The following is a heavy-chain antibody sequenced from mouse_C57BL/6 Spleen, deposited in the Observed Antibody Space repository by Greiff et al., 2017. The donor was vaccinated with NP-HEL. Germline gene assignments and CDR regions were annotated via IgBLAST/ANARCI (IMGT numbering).Heavy chain of an antibody. CDR1: GFTFSSYA. V-gene: IGHV5-9-1*02. CDR2: ISSGGDYI. J-gene: IGHJ2*01. Sequence: EVKLMESGEGLVKPGGSLKLSCAASGFTFSSYAMSWVRQTPEKRLEWVAYISSGGDYIYYADTVKGRFTISRDNARNTLYLQMSSLKSEDTAMYYCTRVEITTVVADYWGQGTTLTVSS. CDR3: TRVEITTVVADY. D-gene: IGHD1-1*01.